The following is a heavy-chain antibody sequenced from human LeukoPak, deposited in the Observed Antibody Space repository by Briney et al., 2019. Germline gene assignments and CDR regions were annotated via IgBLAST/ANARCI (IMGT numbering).Heavy chain of an antibody. CDR1: AGSISRYY. CDR3: ARAGSSGWIFDY. Sequence: PTETLSLTCTVFAGSISRYYWSWIRQPPGKGLEWIGYIYYSGSTNYNPSLKSRVTISVDTSKNQFSLKLSSVTAADTAVYYCARAGSSGWIFDYWGQGTLVTVSS. CDR2: IYYSGST. J-gene: IGHJ4*02. V-gene: IGHV4-59*01. D-gene: IGHD6-19*01.